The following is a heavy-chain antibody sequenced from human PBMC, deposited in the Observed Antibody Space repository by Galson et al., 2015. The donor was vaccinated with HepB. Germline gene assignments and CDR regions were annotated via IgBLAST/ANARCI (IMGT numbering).Heavy chain of an antibody. CDR2: VTGNGGYT. CDR1: GFTFSTYA. Sequence: SLRLSCAGTGFTFSTYALSWVRQAPGKGLEWVAVVTGNGGYTAYTESMKGRLTISRDNSKNTLYLQMNRLRADDTAVYYCAKEGLQWHDQWGQGTLVTVSS. CDR3: AKEGLQWHDQ. J-gene: IGHJ4*02. D-gene: IGHD6-19*01. V-gene: IGHV3-23*01.